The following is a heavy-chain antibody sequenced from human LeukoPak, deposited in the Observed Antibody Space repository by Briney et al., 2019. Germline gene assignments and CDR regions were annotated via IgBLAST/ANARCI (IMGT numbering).Heavy chain of an antibody. CDR3: ARDRVEYCSSTSCYSYYYYYMDV. D-gene: IGHD2-2*01. Sequence: SETLSLTCTVSGGSISSGSYYWSWIRQPAGKGLEWIGRINTSGSTNYNPSLKSRVTISVDTSKNQFSLKLSSVTAADTAVYYCARDRVEYCSSTSCYSYYYYYMDVWGKGTTVTVSS. CDR1: GGSISSGSYY. J-gene: IGHJ6*03. CDR2: INTSGST. V-gene: IGHV4-61*02.